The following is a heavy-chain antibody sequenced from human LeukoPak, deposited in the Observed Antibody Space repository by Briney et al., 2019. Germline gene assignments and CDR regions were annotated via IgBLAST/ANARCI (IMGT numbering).Heavy chain of an antibody. D-gene: IGHD3-22*01. V-gene: IGHV3-21*01. CDR3: AKAYYDSSGYSYYFDY. CDR2: ISGSCTYM. J-gene: IGHJ4*02. Sequence: GGSLRLSCAASGFPFSAYSMNWVRQAPGKGLEWVSSISGSCTYMYYADSVKGRFTISRDNAKNSLYLQMNSLRDEDTAVYYCAKAYYDSSGYSYYFDYWGRGTLVTVSS. CDR1: GFPFSAYS.